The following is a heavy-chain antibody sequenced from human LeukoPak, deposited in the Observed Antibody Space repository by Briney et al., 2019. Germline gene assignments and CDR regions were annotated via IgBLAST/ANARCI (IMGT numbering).Heavy chain of an antibody. Sequence: GGSLRLSCAASGFTFSDYYMSWIRQAPGKGLEWVSYISSSGSTIYYADSVKGRFTISRDNAKNSLYLQMNSLRAEDTAVYYCARSEVDGTTVSWFDPWGQGTLVTVSS. CDR3: ARSEVDGTTVSWFDP. CDR1: GFTFSDYY. J-gene: IGHJ5*02. CDR2: ISSSGSTI. V-gene: IGHV3-11*04. D-gene: IGHD1-1*01.